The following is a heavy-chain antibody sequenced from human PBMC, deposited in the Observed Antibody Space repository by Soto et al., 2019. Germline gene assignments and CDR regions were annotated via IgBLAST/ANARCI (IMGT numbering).Heavy chain of an antibody. CDR3: ARGEDIGEPLFDS. CDR1: GFTFSTYT. CDR2: ISSTSTYI. Sequence: VQLVESGGGLVKPGGSLRLSCTASGFTFSTYTMNWVRQAPGKGLEWVSSISSTSTYIFNADSVKGRFTISRDNAKNSLFLEMSSLRAEDTAVYYCARGEDIGEPLFDSWGQGTLVTVSS. J-gene: IGHJ4*02. D-gene: IGHD4-17*01. V-gene: IGHV3-21*01.